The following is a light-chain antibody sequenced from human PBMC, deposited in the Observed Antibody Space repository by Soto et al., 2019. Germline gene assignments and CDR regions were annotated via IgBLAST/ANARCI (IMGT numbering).Light chain of an antibody. CDR1: QSIGTH. CDR2: SAS. CDR3: QQSSRTAYT. J-gene: IGKJ2*01. Sequence: DIQMTQSPSSLSASVGDRVTVTCRASQSIGTHLNWYQQKPGKAPNLLIYSASFLQSGVPSRFSGSGSGTDFTLTINSLQPEDFAIYYCQQSSRTAYTFGQGTQLEIK. V-gene: IGKV1-39*01.